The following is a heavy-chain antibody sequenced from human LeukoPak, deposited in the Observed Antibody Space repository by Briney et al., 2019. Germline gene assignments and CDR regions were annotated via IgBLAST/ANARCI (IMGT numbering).Heavy chain of an antibody. V-gene: IGHV3-74*01. CDR3: AKDLLNYGGNSALGY. J-gene: IGHJ4*02. D-gene: IGHD4-23*01. CDR2: INSDGSST. Sequence: GGSLRLSCAASGFTFSGYWMHWVRQAPGKGLVWVSRINSDGSSTSYADSVKGRFTISRDNAKNTLYLQMNSLRAEDTAVYYCAKDLLNYGGNSALGYWGQGTLVTVSS. CDR1: GFTFSGYW.